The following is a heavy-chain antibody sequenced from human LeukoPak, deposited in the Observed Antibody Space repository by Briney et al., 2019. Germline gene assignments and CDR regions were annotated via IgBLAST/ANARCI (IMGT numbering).Heavy chain of an antibody. CDR1: GDSISSTSYY. D-gene: IGHD5-12*01. J-gene: IGHJ4*02. CDR3: ARGGYEDPFDY. CDR2: IYYDGST. V-gene: IGHV4-39*07. Sequence: SSETLSLTCTVSGDSISSTSYYWGWIRRPPGKGLECIASIYYDGSTHYNPSLKSRVTISVDTSKNQFSLKLNSVTAADTAVYYCARGGYEDPFDYWGQGTLVAVAS.